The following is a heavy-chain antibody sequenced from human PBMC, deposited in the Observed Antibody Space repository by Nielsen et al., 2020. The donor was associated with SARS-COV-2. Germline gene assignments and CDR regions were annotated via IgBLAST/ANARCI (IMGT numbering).Heavy chain of an antibody. CDR1: GFTFSSYG. V-gene: IGHV3-33*01. J-gene: IGHJ6*03. Sequence: SLKISCAASGFTFSSYGMHWVRQAPGKGLEWVAVIWYDGSNKYYADSVKGRFTISRDNSKNTLYLQMNSLRAEDTAVYYCARDPRNYYYMDVWGKGTTVTVSS. CDR2: IWYDGSNK. CDR3: ARDPRNYYYMDV.